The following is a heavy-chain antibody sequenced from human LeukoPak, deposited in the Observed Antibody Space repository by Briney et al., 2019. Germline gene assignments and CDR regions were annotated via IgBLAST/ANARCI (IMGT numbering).Heavy chain of an antibody. J-gene: IGHJ4*02. Sequence: PGRSLRLSCAASGFTFSTHAMSWVRQAPGKGLEWVSDISASGGSTYYADSVKGRFTVSRDNSKNTVYLQMSSLRADDTALYYCAKGPRQQLVTRFDNWGQGTLVTVSS. CDR2: ISASGGST. V-gene: IGHV3-23*01. CDR3: AKGPRQQLVTRFDN. CDR1: GFTFSTHA. D-gene: IGHD6-13*01.